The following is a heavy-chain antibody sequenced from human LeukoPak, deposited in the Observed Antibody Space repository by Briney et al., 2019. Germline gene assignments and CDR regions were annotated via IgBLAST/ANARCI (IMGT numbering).Heavy chain of an antibody. Sequence: GASVKVSCKASGYTFTSYGISWVRQAPGQGLAWMGWISAYNGNTNYAQKLQGRVTMTTDTSTSTAYMELRSLRSDDTAVYYCARVDLMVYAIWSTRFGMDVWGQGTTVTVSS. CDR1: GYTFTSYG. CDR2: ISAYNGNT. CDR3: ARVDLMVYAIWSTRFGMDV. D-gene: IGHD2-8*01. V-gene: IGHV1-18*01. J-gene: IGHJ6*02.